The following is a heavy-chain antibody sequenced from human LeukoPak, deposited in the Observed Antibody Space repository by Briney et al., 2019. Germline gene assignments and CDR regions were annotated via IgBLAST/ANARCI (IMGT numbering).Heavy chain of an antibody. J-gene: IGHJ4*02. V-gene: IGHV3-21*01. CDR2: ISSSSYI. CDR3: ARDGQGAPGY. CDR1: GFTFSSYS. Sequence: PGGSLRLSCAASGFTFSSYSMNWVRQAPGKGLEWVSSISSSSYIYYADSVKGRFTISRDNAKNPLYLQMNSLRAEDTAVYYCARDGQGAPGYWGQGTLVTVSS. D-gene: IGHD2-2*01.